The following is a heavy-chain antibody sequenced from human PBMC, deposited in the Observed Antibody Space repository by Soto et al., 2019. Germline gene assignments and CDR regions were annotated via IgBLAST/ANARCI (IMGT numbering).Heavy chain of an antibody. CDR3: TGAESPDTAYFSLS. CDR2: IRNQTYHETP. V-gene: IGHV3-49*04. CDR1: GFNFDDIA. D-gene: IGHD2-8*01. Sequence: GGARRPSCPVPGFNFDDIAIGWVRQAPGKGREWVGLIRNQTYHETPEYAAAVKGRFTISRDTSNGVAYLQMSSLRVDDSAVYYCTGAESPDTAYFSLSWGQGTPVTVSS. J-gene: IGHJ5*02.